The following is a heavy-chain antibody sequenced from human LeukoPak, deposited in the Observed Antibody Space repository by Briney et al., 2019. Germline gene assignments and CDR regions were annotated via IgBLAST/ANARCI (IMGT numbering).Heavy chain of an antibody. CDR3: TRVQIGTILVS. Sequence: SETLSLTCTVSGDSISISSYYWVWIRQPPGQGLEWIGTINYSGNTYYNPSLKSRVTISSDTSKSQFSLKLTSVTAADTAVYYCTRVQIGTILVSWGQGTLVTVSS. V-gene: IGHV4-39*07. D-gene: IGHD3-3*02. CDR2: INYSGNT. J-gene: IGHJ5*02. CDR1: GDSISISSYY.